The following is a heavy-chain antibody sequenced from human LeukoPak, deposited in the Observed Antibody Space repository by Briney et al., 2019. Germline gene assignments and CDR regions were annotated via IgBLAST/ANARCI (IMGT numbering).Heavy chain of an antibody. D-gene: IGHD1-26*01. CDR3: ARGTRGSYHNWFDP. V-gene: IGHV1-8*03. CDR2: MNPNSGNT. CDR1: GYTFTSYD. J-gene: IGHJ5*02. Sequence: VASVKVSCKASGYTFTSYDINWVRQATGQGLEGMGWMNPNSGNTGYAQKFQGRVTITRNTSISTAYMELSSLRSEDTAVYYCARGTRGSYHNWFDPWGQGTLVTVSS.